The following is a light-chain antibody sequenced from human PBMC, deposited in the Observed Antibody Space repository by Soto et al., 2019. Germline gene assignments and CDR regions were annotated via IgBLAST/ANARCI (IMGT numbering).Light chain of an antibody. CDR3: QQSFSSPFT. J-gene: IGKJ3*01. Sequence: DIPMTQSPSSLSASVGDRVSITCRASQSIRRHLNWFQHKPGKAPKVLIYGASSLQGGVPSRFSGSGSGTDFTLTIKSLQPEDFATYYCQQSFSSPFTFGPGTKVDVK. V-gene: IGKV1-39*01. CDR2: GAS. CDR1: QSIRRH.